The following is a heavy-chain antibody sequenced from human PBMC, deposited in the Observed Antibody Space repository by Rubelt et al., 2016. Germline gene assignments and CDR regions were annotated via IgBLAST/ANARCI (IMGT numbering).Heavy chain of an antibody. CDR2: IYSSGST. CDR3: ARSSRGYNYLHVDY. D-gene: IGHD5-18*01. J-gene: IGHJ4*02. V-gene: IGHV3-66*01. Sequence: EVQLVESGGGLVQPGGSLRLSCAASGFTVSNNYMSWVRQAPGKGLEWISVIYSSGSTYYADSVKGRFTISRDNSKNTLKLQMNSLGAEDTAVYYCARSSRGYNYLHVDYWGQGTLVTVSS. CDR1: GFTVSNNY.